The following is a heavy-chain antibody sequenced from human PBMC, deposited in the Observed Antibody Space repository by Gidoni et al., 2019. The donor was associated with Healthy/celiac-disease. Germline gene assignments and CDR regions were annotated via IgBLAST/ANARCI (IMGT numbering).Heavy chain of an antibody. V-gene: IGHV3-48*03. Sequence: RFTISRDNAKNSLYLQMNSLRAEDTAVYYCARIIGDYYYYYYGMDVWGQGTTVTVSS. CDR3: ARIIGDYYYYYYGMDV. D-gene: IGHD2-21*02. J-gene: IGHJ6*02.